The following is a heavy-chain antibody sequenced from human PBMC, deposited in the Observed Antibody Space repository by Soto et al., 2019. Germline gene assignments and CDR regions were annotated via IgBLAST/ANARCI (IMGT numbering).Heavy chain of an antibody. J-gene: IGHJ5*02. CDR3: ARYSGYDSGWFDP. CDR2: ISGSGGST. V-gene: IGHV3-23*01. CDR1: GFTFSSYA. Sequence: VGSLRLSCAASGFTFSSYAMSWVRQAPGKGLEWVSAISGSGGSTYYADSVKGRFTISRDNSKNTLYLQMNSLRAEDTAVYYCARYSGYDSGWFDPWGQGTLVTVSS. D-gene: IGHD5-12*01.